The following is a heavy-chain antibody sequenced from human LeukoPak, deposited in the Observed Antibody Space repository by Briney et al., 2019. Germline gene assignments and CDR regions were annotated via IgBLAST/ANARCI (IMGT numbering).Heavy chain of an antibody. CDR1: GYTFTSYG. V-gene: IGHV1-18*01. Sequence: ASVKVSCKASGYTFTSYGISWVRQAPGQRLEWRGWISAYNGNTNYAQKLQGRVTMTTDTSTSTAYMELRSLRSDDTAVYYCARSIILLWFGESTRAFDIWGEGKMVTVSS. CDR2: ISAYNGNT. CDR3: ARSIILLWFGESTRAFDI. D-gene: IGHD3-10*01. J-gene: IGHJ3*02.